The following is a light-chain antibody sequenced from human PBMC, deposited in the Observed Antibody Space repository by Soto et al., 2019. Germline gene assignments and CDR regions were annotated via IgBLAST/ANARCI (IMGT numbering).Light chain of an antibody. CDR2: GAF. CDR1: QSVSNNY. V-gene: IGKV3-20*01. Sequence: LGLTQSPGTLSLSPGERATLSCRASQSVSNNYLAWYQQKPGQAPRLLIYGAFNRATGIPDRFSCSGSGTDFTLTITRLEPEDFAVYYWQQYGSSGTFGQGTKVEIK. CDR3: QQYGSSGT. J-gene: IGKJ1*01.